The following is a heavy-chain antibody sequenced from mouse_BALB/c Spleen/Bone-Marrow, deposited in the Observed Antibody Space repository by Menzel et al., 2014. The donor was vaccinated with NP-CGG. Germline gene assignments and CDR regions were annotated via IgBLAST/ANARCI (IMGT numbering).Heavy chain of an antibody. V-gene: IGHV4-1*02. D-gene: IGHD1-1*01. CDR1: GFDFSRYW. CDR3: SRLYYYGNFAY. J-gene: IGHJ3*01. CDR2: INPDSSTI. Sequence: VQLKQSGGGLVQPGGSLKLSCAASGFDFSRYWMSWVRQAPGKGLEWIGEINPDSSTINYTPSLKDKFIISRDNAKNTLYLQMSKVRSEDTALYYCSRLYYYGNFAYWGQGTLVTVSA.